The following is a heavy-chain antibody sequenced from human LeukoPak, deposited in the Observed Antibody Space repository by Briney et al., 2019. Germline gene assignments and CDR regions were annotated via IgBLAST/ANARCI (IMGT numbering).Heavy chain of an antibody. CDR3: VREARESGGFGY. J-gene: IGHJ4*02. Sequence: PGGSLRLSCAGSGFTFSSYWMTWVRQAPGKGLEWVANIKQDGSEKNYVDSVKGRSTVSRDNAKNSLYLQMNSLRAEDTAVYYCVREARESGGFGYWGQGTLVTVSS. CDR2: IKQDGSEK. D-gene: IGHD5-24*01. V-gene: IGHV3-7*01. CDR1: GFTFSSYW.